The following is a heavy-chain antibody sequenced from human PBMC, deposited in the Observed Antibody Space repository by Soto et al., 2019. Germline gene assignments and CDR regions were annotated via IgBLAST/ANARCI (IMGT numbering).Heavy chain of an antibody. V-gene: IGHV3-11*01. CDR3: ARKPYCGDECYPDF. Sequence: ESGGGLVKPGGSLRLSCAASGFTFSDYYMSWIRQAPGKGLQWVSYIDTRGSTMYYADSVKGRFTISRDNAKNSLYLQMNGLRAEDTAFYYCARKPYCGDECYPDFWGQGTPVTVSS. CDR2: IDTRGSTM. CDR1: GFTFSDYY. J-gene: IGHJ4*02. D-gene: IGHD2-21*01.